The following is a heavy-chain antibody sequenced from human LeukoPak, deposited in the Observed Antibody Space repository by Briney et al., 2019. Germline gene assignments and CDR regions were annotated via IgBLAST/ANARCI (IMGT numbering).Heavy chain of an antibody. J-gene: IGHJ5*02. CDR1: GGSISSNY. CDR2: IQTSGST. CDR3: ARRVGVPTPLFDL. Sequence: SETLSLTCTVSGGSISSNYWSWIRQPAGKGLEWIGRIQTSGSTNYNPSLKSRVTISVDTSKNQFSLKLSSVTAADTAVYYCARRVGVPTPLFDLWGQGTLVTVSS. V-gene: IGHV4-4*07. D-gene: IGHD1-26*01.